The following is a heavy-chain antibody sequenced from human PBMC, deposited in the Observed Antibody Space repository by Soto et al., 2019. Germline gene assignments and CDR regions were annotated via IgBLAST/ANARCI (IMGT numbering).Heavy chain of an antibody. CDR3: ARLGPYGSESYSFRYNRFDP. CDR2: IYSGGSS. Sequence: GGSLRLACTTSGFSVSSSHMTWVRQAAGKGLEWVSVIYSGGSSYYAVSVQGRFTISRDNSKNTVYLQMNSLRGEDTAMYYCARLGPYGSESYSFRYNRFDPWGQGTQVTVSS. V-gene: IGHV3-53*01. CDR1: GFSVSSSH. D-gene: IGHD3-10*01. J-gene: IGHJ5*02.